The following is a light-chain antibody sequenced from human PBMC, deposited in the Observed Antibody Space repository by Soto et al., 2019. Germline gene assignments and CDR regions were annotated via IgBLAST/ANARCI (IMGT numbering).Light chain of an antibody. CDR1: SSDVGSYNR. Sequence: QSALTQPPSVSGSPGQSVTISCTGTSSDVGSYNRVSWYQQPPGTAPKLMIYEVSNRPSGVPDRFSGSNSGNTASLTISGLQAEDAADYYCSSYTSSSTYVFGTGTKLTVL. J-gene: IGLJ1*01. CDR3: SSYTSSSTYV. CDR2: EVS. V-gene: IGLV2-18*02.